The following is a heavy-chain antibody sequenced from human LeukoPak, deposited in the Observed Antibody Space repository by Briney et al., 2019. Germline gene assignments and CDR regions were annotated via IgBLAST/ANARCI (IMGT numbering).Heavy chain of an antibody. Sequence: SQTLSLTCAISGDSVSSNSAAWNWIRKSPSRGLEWLGRTYYRSQWHNDYSPSVRSRITVTSDTSKNQFSLQLNSVTPEDTAVYYCARVPASSSLNNWFDPWGQGTLVIVSS. D-gene: IGHD6-13*01. V-gene: IGHV6-1*01. CDR2: TYYRSQWHN. CDR1: GDSVSSNSAA. CDR3: ARVPASSSLNNWFDP. J-gene: IGHJ5*02.